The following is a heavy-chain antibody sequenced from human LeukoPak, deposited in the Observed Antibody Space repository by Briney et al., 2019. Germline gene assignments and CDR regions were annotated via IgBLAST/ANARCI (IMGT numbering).Heavy chain of an antibody. Sequence: GGSLRLSCAASGFTFSNAWMSWVRQAPGKGLEWVGRIKSKTDGGTTDYAAPVKGRFTISRDDSKNTLYLQMNSLKTEDTAVYYCTTEASYYYGSGSYYPDCDYWGQGTLVTVSS. D-gene: IGHD3-10*01. CDR3: TTEASYYYGSGSYYPDCDY. CDR2: IKSKTDGGTT. J-gene: IGHJ4*02. CDR1: GFTFSNAW. V-gene: IGHV3-15*01.